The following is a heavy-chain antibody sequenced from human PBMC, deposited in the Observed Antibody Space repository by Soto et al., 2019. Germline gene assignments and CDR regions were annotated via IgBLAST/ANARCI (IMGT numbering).Heavy chain of an antibody. Sequence: EVQLLESGGGLVQPGGSLRLSCAASGFTFSIYPMSWVRQTPEKGLEWVSTIGTTGGDTYYADSVRGRSTISRDDSKNTLYLQMSSLRAEEAAGYYCAKSRVDSGRGYFDLWGRGTLVTVSS. J-gene: IGHJ2*01. D-gene: IGHD6-25*01. CDR1: GFTFSIYP. CDR2: IGTTGGDT. V-gene: IGHV3-23*01. CDR3: AKSRVDSGRGYFDL.